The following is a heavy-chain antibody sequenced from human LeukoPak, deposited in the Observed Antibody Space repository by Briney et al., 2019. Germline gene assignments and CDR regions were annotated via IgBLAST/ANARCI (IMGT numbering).Heavy chain of an antibody. V-gene: IGHV3-23*01. J-gene: IGHJ4*02. CDR1: GFTFSSYA. CDR3: AKASSYCGGGSCYSASDY. CDR2: ISGNGGTT. D-gene: IGHD2-15*01. Sequence: GGSLRLSCAASGFTFSSYAMSWVRQAPGKGLEWVSGISGNGGTTYYADSVKGRFTISRDNPKNTLYLQMNSQRAEDTAVYYCAKASSYCGGGSCYSASDYWGQGTLVTVSS.